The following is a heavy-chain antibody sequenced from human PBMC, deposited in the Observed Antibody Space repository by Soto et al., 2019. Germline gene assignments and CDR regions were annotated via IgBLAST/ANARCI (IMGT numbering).Heavy chain of an antibody. Sequence: PGGSLRLSCAASGFTFSDYYMSWIRQAPGKGLEWVSYISSSSSYTNYADSVKGRFTISRDNAKNSLYLQMNSLRAEDTAVYYCASVGKKDGYNYESWFYWGQGTLVTVSS. CDR3: ASVGKKDGYNYESWFY. CDR1: GFTFSDYY. V-gene: IGHV3-11*03. D-gene: IGHD5-12*01. CDR2: ISSSSSYT. J-gene: IGHJ4*02.